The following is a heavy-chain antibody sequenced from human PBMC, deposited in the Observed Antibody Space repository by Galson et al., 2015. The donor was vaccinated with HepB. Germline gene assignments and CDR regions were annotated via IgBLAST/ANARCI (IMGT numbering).Heavy chain of an antibody. V-gene: IGHV3-74*01. CDR2: INSDGSST. Sequence: SLRLSCAASGFTFSSYWMHWVRQAPGKGLVWVSRINSDGSSTSYADSVKGRFTISRDNAKNTLYLQMNSLRAEDTAVYYCAREGSVVVTAASFDPWGQGTLVTVSS. CDR1: GFTFSSYW. CDR3: AREGSVVVTAASFDP. D-gene: IGHD2-21*02. J-gene: IGHJ5*02.